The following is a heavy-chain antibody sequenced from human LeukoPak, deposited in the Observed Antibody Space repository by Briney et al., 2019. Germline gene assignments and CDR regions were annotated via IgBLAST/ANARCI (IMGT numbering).Heavy chain of an antibody. CDR2: ISGSGGST. CDR3: AKGTGMLAFDI. CDR1: GFTFSRYA. D-gene: IGHD2-8*01. Sequence: GSLRLSCAASGFTFSRYAMSWVRQAPGNGLEWVSAISGSGGSTYYADSVKGRFTIARDNSKNTLYLQMNSLRAEDTAVYYCAKGTGMLAFDIWGQGTMVTVSS. J-gene: IGHJ3*02. V-gene: IGHV3-23*01.